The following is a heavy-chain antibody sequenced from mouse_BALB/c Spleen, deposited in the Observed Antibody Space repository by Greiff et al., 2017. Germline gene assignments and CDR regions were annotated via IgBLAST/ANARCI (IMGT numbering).Heavy chain of an antibody. V-gene: IGHV14-3*02. CDR2: IDPANGNT. J-gene: IGHJ4*01. CDR3: ARSYVYAMDY. CDR1: GFNIKDTY. Sequence: VQLQQSGAELVKPGASVKLSCTASGFNIKDTYMHWVKQRPEQGLEWIGRIDPANGNTKYDPKFQGKATITADTSSNTAYLQLSSLTSEDTAVYYGARSYVYAMDYWGQGTSVTVSS.